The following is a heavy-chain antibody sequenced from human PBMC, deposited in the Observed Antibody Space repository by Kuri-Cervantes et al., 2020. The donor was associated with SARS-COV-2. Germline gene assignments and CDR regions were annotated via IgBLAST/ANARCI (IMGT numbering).Heavy chain of an antibody. CDR2: IYYSGGT. J-gene: IGHJ6*02. Sequence: SETLSLTCTVSGGSISSYYWSWIRQPPGKGLEWIGYIYYSGGTNYNPSLKSRVTISVDTSKNQFSLKLSSVTVADTAVYYCAKDLEYSSSHYYGMDVWGQGTTVTVSS. V-gene: IGHV4-59*01. D-gene: IGHD6-6*01. CDR3: AKDLEYSSSHYYGMDV. CDR1: GGSISSYY.